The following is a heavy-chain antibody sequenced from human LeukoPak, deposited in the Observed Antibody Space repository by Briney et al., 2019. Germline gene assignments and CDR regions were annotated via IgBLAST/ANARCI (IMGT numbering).Heavy chain of an antibody. V-gene: IGHV1-18*01. CDR1: GYTFTSYG. J-gene: IGHJ6*03. CDR3: ARDPPSSNYDFWSGYFAHYYYYYMDV. Sequence: ASVKVSCKASGYTFTSYGISWVRQAPGQGLGWMGWISAYNGNTNYAQKLQGRVTMTTDTSTSTAYMELRSLRSDDTAVYYCARDPPSSNYDFWSGYFAHYYYYYMDVWGKGTTVTVSS. D-gene: IGHD3-3*01. CDR2: ISAYNGNT.